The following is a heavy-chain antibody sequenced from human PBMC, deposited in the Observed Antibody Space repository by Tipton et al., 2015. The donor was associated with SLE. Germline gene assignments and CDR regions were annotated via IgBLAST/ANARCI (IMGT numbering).Heavy chain of an antibody. D-gene: IGHD2-2*01. J-gene: IGHJ4*02. CDR2: IRSSDSAI. CDR1: GFTFSDYY. Sequence: QLVQSGGGVVQPGRSLRLSCAASGFTFSDYYMSWIRQAPGKGLEWVSYIRSSDSAIYYADSVKGRFTISRDNARDSLYLQMNSLRAEDTAVYYCVRYAPSVRWAVDYWGQGTLVTVSS. V-gene: IGHV3-11*01. CDR3: VRYAPSVRWAVDY.